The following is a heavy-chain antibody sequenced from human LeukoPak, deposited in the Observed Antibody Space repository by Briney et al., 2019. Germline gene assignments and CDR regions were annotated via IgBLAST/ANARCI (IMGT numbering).Heavy chain of an antibody. V-gene: IGHV1-69*04. CDR1: GGTFSSYA. D-gene: IGHD2-2*01. CDR2: IIPIFGIA. J-gene: IGHJ5*02. CDR3: ARDTRGTSSGWFDP. Sequence: SVKVSCKASGGTFSSYAISWVRQAPGQGLEWMGRIIPIFGIANCAQKFQGRVTITADKSTSTAYMELSSLRSEDTAVYYCARDTRGTSSGWFDPWGQGTLVPVSS.